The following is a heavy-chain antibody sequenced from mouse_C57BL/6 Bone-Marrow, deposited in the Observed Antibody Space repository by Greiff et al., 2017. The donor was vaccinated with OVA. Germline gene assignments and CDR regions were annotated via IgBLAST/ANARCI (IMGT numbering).Heavy chain of an antibody. V-gene: IGHV1-69*01. D-gene: IGHD1-1*01. CDR2: IDPSDSYT. CDR1: GYTFTSYW. Sequence: VQLQQPGAELVMPGASVKLSCKASGYTFTSYWMHWVKQRPGQGLEWIGEIDPSDSYTNYNQKFKGKSTLTVDKSSSTAYMQLSSLTSEDSAVYYCAREDYYYGSSPLGYWGQGTLVTVSA. CDR3: AREDYYYGSSPLGY. J-gene: IGHJ3*02.